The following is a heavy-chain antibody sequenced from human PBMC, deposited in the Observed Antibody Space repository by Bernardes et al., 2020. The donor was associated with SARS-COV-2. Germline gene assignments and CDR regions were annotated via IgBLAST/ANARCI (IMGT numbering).Heavy chain of an antibody. CDR3: ARDSGFNPKTFDY. Sequence: GWSLRADCIDSEFTFSSYWMSWVRQAPGKGLEWVANIKQDGSEKYYVDSVKGRFTISRDNAKNSLYLQMDSLRAEDTAVYYCARDSGFNPKTFDYWGQGTTVTGSP. V-gene: IGHV3-7*01. J-gene: IGHJ4*03. CDR1: EFTFSSYW. CDR2: IKQDGSEK. D-gene: IGHD3-22*01.